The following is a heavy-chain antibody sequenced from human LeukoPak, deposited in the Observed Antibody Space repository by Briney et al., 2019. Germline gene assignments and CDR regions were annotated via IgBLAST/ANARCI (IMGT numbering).Heavy chain of an antibody. D-gene: IGHD2-15*01. CDR1: GYSFTTYW. CDR2: IYPGDSDT. Sequence: GESLKISCEASGYSFTTYWIAWVRQMPGKGLEWMGIIYPGDSDTRYSPSFQGQVTISADKSISTAYLQWSSLKASDTAMYYCASRYCSGGSCSGDYWGQGTLVTVSS. J-gene: IGHJ4*02. CDR3: ASRYCSGGSCSGDY. V-gene: IGHV5-51*01.